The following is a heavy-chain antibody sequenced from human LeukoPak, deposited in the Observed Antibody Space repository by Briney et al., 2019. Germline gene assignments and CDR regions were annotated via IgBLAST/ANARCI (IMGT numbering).Heavy chain of an antibody. CDR2: MNPNSGNT. V-gene: IGHV1-8*01. Sequence: ASVKVSCKASGYTFTSYDINWVRQATGQGLEWMGWMNPNSGNTGYAQKFQGRVTMTRNTSISTAYMELSSLRSEDTAVYYCARGGIVVVPAAITYYYYYGMDVWGQGTTVTVSS. J-gene: IGHJ6*02. CDR3: ARGGIVVVPAAITYYYYYGMDV. CDR1: GYTFTSYD. D-gene: IGHD2-2*02.